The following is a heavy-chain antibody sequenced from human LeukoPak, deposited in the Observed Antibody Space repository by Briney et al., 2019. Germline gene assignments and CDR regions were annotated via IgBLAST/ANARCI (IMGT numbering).Heavy chain of an antibody. CDR1: GFTFRSYA. CDR2: LSYDGSNT. CDR3: ARDAKLGELSYYYYNMDV. Sequence: GGSLRLSCVASGFTFRSYAMHWVRQAPGKGLEWMALLSYDGSNTFHADSVKGRFTISRDNSKNTLYLQMNTLRPEDTATYYCARDAKLGELSYYYYNMDVWGQGTTVTVSS. D-gene: IGHD3-10*02. J-gene: IGHJ6*02. V-gene: IGHV3-30*04.